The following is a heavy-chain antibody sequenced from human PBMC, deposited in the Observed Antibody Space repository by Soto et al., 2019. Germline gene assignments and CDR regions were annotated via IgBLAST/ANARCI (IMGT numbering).Heavy chain of an antibody. V-gene: IGHV3-7*01. CDR1: GFTFSNYW. CDR2: IKQDGSEK. J-gene: IGHJ1*01. CDR3: ASGLWTFQH. Sequence: LRLSCAVSGFTFSNYWMSWVRQAPGKGLEWVANIKQDGSEKYYVDSVKGRFTISRDNAKNSLYLQMNSLGAEDTAVYFCASGLWTFQHWGQGTLVTVSS. D-gene: IGHD3-10*01.